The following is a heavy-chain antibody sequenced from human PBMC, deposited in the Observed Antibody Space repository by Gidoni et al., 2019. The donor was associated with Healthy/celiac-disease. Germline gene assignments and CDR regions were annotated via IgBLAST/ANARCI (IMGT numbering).Heavy chain of an antibody. J-gene: IGHJ4*02. CDR1: GGSISSYY. D-gene: IGHD6-13*01. CDR2: IYSSWIA. CDR3: AIVHFMGSWYFDY. V-gene: IGHV4-59*01. Sequence: QVQLQESGPGLVKPSENLSLTCTVSGGSISSYYWSWIRQPPGKGLEWIGYIYSSWIANYHPSLKSRVTISGDTSKTQFSLMLSSGTAADTSVYYCAIVHFMGSWYFDYWGQGTLVTVSS.